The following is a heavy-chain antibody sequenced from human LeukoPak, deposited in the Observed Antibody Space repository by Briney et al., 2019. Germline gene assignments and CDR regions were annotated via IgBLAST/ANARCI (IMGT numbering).Heavy chain of an antibody. V-gene: IGHV4-34*01. CDR3: ARVDIVVVVAATRLSSWFDP. Sequence: SETLSLTCAVYGGSFSGYYWSWIRQPPGKGLEWIGEINHSGSTNYNPSLKSRVTISVDTSKNQFSLKLSSVTAAGTAVYYCARVDIVVVVAATRLSSWFDPWGQGTLVTVSS. J-gene: IGHJ5*02. CDR1: GGSFSGYY. D-gene: IGHD2-15*01. CDR2: INHSGST.